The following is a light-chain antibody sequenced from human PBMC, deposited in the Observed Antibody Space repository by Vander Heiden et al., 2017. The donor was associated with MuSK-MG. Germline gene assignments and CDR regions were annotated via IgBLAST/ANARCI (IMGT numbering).Light chain of an antibody. CDR2: GAS. CDR3: QHYDDWPPYT. J-gene: IGKJ2*01. V-gene: IGKV3-15*01. Sequence: EIVMTQSPATLSVSLGERATLSCRASQSISNNLAWYQQNPGQAPRLLIYGASTRATGIPARFSGSGSGTEFTLTISSLQSEDFAVYYCQHYDDWPPYTFGQGTKLDVK. CDR1: QSISNN.